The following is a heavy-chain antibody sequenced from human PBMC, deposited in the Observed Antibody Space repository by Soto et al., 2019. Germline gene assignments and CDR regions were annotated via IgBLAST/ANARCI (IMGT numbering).Heavy chain of an antibody. D-gene: IGHD3-10*01. CDR3: AKESSRLLLCFGPWSYFDY. Sequence: ESGGGVVQPGRSLRLSCAASGFTFSSYGMHWVRQAPGKGLEWVAVISYDGSNKYYADSVKGRFTISRDNSKNTLYLQMNSLRAEDTAVYYCAKESSRLLLCFGPWSYFDYWGQGTLVTVSS. CDR2: ISYDGSNK. V-gene: IGHV3-30*18. J-gene: IGHJ4*02. CDR1: GFTFSSYG.